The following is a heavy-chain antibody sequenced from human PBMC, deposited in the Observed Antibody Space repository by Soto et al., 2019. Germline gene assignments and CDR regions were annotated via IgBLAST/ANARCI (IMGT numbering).Heavy chain of an antibody. CDR1: GGSISSYY. V-gene: IGHV4-59*01. J-gene: IGHJ5*02. CDR3: ASLPGRYSSSWYP. D-gene: IGHD6-13*01. CDR2: IYYSGST. Sequence: SETLSLTCTVSGGSISSYYWSWIRQPPGKGLEWIGYIYYSGSTNYNPSLKSRVTISVDTSKNQFSLKLSSVTAADTAVYYCASLPGRYSSSWYPWGQGTLVTVSS.